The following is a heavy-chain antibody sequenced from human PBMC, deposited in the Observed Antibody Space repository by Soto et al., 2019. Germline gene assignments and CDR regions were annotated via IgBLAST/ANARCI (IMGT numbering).Heavy chain of an antibody. CDR1: GGSFSGYY. CDR2: INHSGST. Sequence: QVQLQQWGAGLLKPSETLSLTCGVYGGSFSGYYWSWIRQPPGKGLEWIGEINHSGSTNYNNPSLKSRVTISVDTSKNQFSWKLSSVTAADTAVYYCARQFKGIAMRDYWGQGTLVTVSS. J-gene: IGHJ4*02. CDR3: ARQFKGIAMRDY. D-gene: IGHD6-13*01. V-gene: IGHV4-34*01.